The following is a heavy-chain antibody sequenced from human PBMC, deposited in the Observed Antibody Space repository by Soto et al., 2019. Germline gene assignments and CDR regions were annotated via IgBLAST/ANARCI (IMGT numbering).Heavy chain of an antibody. J-gene: IGHJ6*02. CDR3: ARRPQNYGVDV. V-gene: IGHV4-39*01. Sequence: QLQLQESGPGLVKPSETLSLTCAVSGGSISSTNIYWDWIRQPPGKGLEWIGNIFHTGSTNYNPSLKPRVTISVDTSKNLFSLRLSSVTAADAAVYYCARRPQNYGVDVWGQGTTVTVSS. CDR2: IFHTGST. CDR1: GGSISSTNIY.